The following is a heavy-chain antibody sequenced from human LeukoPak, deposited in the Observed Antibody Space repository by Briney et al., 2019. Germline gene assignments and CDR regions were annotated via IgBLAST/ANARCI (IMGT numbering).Heavy chain of an antibody. CDR2: ISSGSRII. D-gene: IGHD1-26*01. CDR3: ARNPAGIGDY. Sequence: TGGSLRLSCAASGFTFSTYNMNWVRQAPGKGPEWVSFISSGSRIIYYADSVKGRFTVSRDNAKNSLYLQMNSLRDEDTAVYYCARNPAGIGDYWGQGTLVTVSS. V-gene: IGHV3-48*02. CDR1: GFTFSTYN. J-gene: IGHJ4*02.